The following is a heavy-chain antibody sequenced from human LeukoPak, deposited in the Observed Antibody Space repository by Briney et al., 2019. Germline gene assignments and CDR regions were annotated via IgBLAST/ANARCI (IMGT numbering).Heavy chain of an antibody. J-gene: IGHJ4*02. CDR3: ARGSSSNSWYFDY. CDR1: GDSVSSNSAT. CDR2: THYRSKWYN. D-gene: IGHD6-13*01. V-gene: IGHV6-1*01. Sequence: SQTLSLTCAISGDSVSSNSATWTWIRQSPSRGLEWLGRTHYRSKWYNDYAESVKSRITINPDTSRNQFSLQVNSVTPEDTAVYYCARGSSSNSWYFDYWGQGTLVAVSS.